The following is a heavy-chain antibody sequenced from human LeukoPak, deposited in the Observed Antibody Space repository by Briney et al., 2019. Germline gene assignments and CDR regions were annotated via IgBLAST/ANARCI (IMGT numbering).Heavy chain of an antibody. CDR1: GDSTSSSTYY. Sequence: SETLSLTCTVSGDSTSSSTYYWDWIRQAPGKGLEWIGNIYDSGTTHYNPSLKSRVAISGDTSKNQFSLKLNSVTAADTAIYYCATHRRSGSGGSENAFEIWGQGTMVTVSS. J-gene: IGHJ3*02. CDR2: IYDSGTT. CDR3: ATHRRSGSGGSENAFEI. D-gene: IGHD5-12*01. V-gene: IGHV4-39*01.